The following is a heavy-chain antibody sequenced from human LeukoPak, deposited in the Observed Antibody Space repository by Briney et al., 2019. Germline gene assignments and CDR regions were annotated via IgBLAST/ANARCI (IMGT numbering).Heavy chain of an antibody. CDR2: IYYSGST. J-gene: IGHJ6*03. CDR3: ARVGYYDFWRAQGYYYYMDV. V-gene: IGHV4-59*01. D-gene: IGHD3-3*01. CDR1: GGSISSYY. Sequence: SETLSLTCTVSGGSISSYYWSWIRQPPGKGLEWIGYIYYSGSTNYNPSLKSRVTISVDTSKNQFSLKLSSVTAADTAVYYCARVGYYDFWRAQGYYYYMDVWGKGTTVTVSS.